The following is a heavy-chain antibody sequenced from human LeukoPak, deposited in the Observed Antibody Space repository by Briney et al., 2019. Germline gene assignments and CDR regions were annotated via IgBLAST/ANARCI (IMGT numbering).Heavy chain of an antibody. J-gene: IGHJ5*02. D-gene: IGHD4-23*01. V-gene: IGHV1-8*01. CDR2: MNPNSGNT. CDR1: EYTFTSYD. CDR3: ARSNYGGKRWFDP. Sequence: ASVKVSCKAFEYTFTSYDINWVRQATGQGLEWMGWMNPNSGNTGYAQKFQGRVTMTRDTSISTAYMELSSLRSEDTAVYFCARSNYGGKRWFDPWGQGTLVIVSS.